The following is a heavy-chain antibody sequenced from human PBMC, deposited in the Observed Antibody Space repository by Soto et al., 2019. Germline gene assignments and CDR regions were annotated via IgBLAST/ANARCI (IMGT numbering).Heavy chain of an antibody. D-gene: IGHD1-26*01. CDR1: GFTFSDYG. CDR2: VFYDSSKT. J-gene: IGHJ4*02. Sequence: QAQLVESGGGVVQPGRSLRLSCAASGFTFSDYGMHWVRQAPGKGLEWVAVVFYDSSKTYYADSVKGRFTISRDNSKNTVSLQMNSLRAEDTAVYYWTRDIESTYFDYWGQGTVVTVSS. V-gene: IGHV3-33*01. CDR3: TRDIESTYFDY.